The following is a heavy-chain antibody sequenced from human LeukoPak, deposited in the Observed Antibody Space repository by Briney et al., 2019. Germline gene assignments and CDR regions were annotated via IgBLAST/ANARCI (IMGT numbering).Heavy chain of an antibody. Sequence: GGSLRLSCAASGFVFRNYAMHWVRRAPGKGLEWVAVISYDGTNKYYADSVKGRFTISRDNAKNSLYLQMNSLRAEDTAVYYCARDLGGYYFDYWGQGTLVTVSS. CDR1: GFVFRNYA. CDR2: ISYDGTNK. J-gene: IGHJ4*02. D-gene: IGHD3-10*01. V-gene: IGHV3-30-3*01. CDR3: ARDLGGYYFDY.